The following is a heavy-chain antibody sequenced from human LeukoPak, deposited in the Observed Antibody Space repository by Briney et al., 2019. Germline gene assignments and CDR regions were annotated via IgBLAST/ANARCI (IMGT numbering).Heavy chain of an antibody. CDR3: AGTDGGIYRRWFDY. D-gene: IGHD1-26*01. J-gene: IGHJ4*02. Sequence: GGSLRLSCAASGFIFSSYAMQWLRQAPGKGLEFVSYINRGGGGTHYADSVKGRSTISRDNSKNTLYLQMNSLSAEDTALYYCAGTDGGIYRRWFDYWGQGAQVTVTS. CDR2: INRGGGGT. V-gene: IGHV3-23*01. CDR1: GFIFSSYA.